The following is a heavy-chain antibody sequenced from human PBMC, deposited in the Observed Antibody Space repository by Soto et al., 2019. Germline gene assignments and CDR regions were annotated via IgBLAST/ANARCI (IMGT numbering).Heavy chain of an antibody. CDR1: GFTFSSYG. D-gene: IGHD2-2*01. J-gene: IGHJ6*02. V-gene: IGHV3-30*18. CDR3: AKDKADCSSTSCSNYYYGMDV. Sequence: QVQLVESGGGVVQPGRSLRLSCAASGFTFSSYGMHWVRQAPGKGLEWVAGISYDGSNKYYADSVKGRFTISRDNSKNTLYLQMNSLRAEDTAVYYCAKDKADCSSTSCSNYYYGMDVWGQGTTVTVSS. CDR2: ISYDGSNK.